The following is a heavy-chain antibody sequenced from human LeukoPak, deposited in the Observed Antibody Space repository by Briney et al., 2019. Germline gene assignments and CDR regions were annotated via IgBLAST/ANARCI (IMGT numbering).Heavy chain of an antibody. Sequence: SETLSLTCAVYGGSFSGYYWSWIRQPPGKGLEWIGEIIHSGSTDYNPSLKSRVTISVNTSKNQFSLKLSSVTAADTAVYYCARFGAAAGTDYWGQGTLVTVSS. CDR1: GGSFSGYY. D-gene: IGHD6-13*01. J-gene: IGHJ4*02. CDR3: ARFGAAAGTDY. CDR2: IIHSGST. V-gene: IGHV4-34*12.